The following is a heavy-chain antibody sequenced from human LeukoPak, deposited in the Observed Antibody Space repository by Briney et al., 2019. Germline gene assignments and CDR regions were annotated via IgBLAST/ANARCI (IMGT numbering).Heavy chain of an antibody. CDR2: IYYSGIT. CDR1: GDSISTSSYY. V-gene: IGHV4-39*02. CDR3: AREPGSYCSSTSCYDARSPRAAAFDY. Sequence: PSATLSLTCTVSGDSISTSSYYWGWVRQTPGKGLEWLGSIYYSGITHYNPSLKSRLTIYVDTSRNQFSLHLFSVTAADTAVFYCAREPGSYCSSTSCYDARSPRAAAFDYWGQGTLVTVSS. D-gene: IGHD2-2*01. J-gene: IGHJ4*02.